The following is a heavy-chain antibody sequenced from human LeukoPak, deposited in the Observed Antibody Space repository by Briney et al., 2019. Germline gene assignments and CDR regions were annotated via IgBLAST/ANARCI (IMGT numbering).Heavy chain of an antibody. J-gene: IGHJ6*03. Sequence: GGSLRLSCAASGFTFSSYGMHWVRQAPGKGLEWVAVISYDGSNKYYADSVKGRFTISRDNSKNTLYLQMNSLRAEDTAVYYCAKAVTNYYYYMDVWGKGTTVTVSS. V-gene: IGHV3-30*18. CDR1: GFTFSSYG. D-gene: IGHD4-11*01. CDR2: ISYDGSNK. CDR3: AKAVTNYYYYMDV.